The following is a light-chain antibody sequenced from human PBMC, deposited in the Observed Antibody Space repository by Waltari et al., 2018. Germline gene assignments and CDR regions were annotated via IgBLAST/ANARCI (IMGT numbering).Light chain of an antibody. J-gene: IGLJ1*01. CDR1: SNDVGGYNC. CDR2: EVT. CDR3: SSYAGADYHYV. Sequence: QSALTQPPSASGSPGQSVTITRTGTSNDVGGYNCVSWYQQHPGKVPKLTIYEVTKRPSGVPDRFSGSKSGNTASLTISGLQAEDEADYYCSSYAGADYHYVFGTGTKVTVL. V-gene: IGLV2-8*01.